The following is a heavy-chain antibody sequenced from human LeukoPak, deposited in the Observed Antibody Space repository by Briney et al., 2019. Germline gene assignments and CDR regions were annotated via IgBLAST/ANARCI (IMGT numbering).Heavy chain of an antibody. CDR3: ARDGLGDYYYGMDV. D-gene: IGHD3-16*01. J-gene: IGHJ6*02. CDR2: IYSGGST. V-gene: IGHV3-53*01. Sequence: GGSLRLSCAASGFTVSSNYMSWVRQAPGKGLEWVSVIYSGGSTYYADSVKGRFTISRDNSKNTLYLQMNSLRAEDTAVYYCARDGLGDYYYGMDVWGQGTTVTVSS. CDR1: GFTVSSNY.